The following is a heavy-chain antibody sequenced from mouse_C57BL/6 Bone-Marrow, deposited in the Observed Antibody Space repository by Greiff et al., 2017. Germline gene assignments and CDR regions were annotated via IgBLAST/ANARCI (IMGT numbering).Heavy chain of an antibody. J-gene: IGHJ2*01. CDR1: GFSLTSYG. D-gene: IGHD1-1*01. V-gene: IGHV2-5*01. CDR3: AKNHYGSSWDFDY. Sequence: QVQLQQSGPGLVQPSQSLSITCTVSGFSLTSYGVHWVRQSPGKGLEWLGVIWRGGSTDYNAAFMSRLSITKDNSKSQVFFKMNSLQADDTAIYYCAKNHYGSSWDFDYWGQGTTLTVSS. CDR2: IWRGGST.